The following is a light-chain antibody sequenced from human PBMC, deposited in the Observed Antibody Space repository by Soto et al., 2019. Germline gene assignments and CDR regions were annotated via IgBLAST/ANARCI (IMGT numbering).Light chain of an antibody. CDR3: QQYGRSPLT. J-gene: IGKJ4*01. CDR1: QSVSSNS. V-gene: IGKV3-20*01. CDR2: GAS. Sequence: ENVLTQSPGTLSLSPGERATLSCRAGQSVSSNSLAWYQHKPGQAPRLLIYGASSRATGIPDRFSGSGSGTDLTLTISRLEPEDFAVYYCQQYGRSPLTFGGGTKVDIK.